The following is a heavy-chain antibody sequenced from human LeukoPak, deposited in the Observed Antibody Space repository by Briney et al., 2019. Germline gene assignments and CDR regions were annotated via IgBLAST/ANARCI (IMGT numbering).Heavy chain of an antibody. J-gene: IGHJ4*02. D-gene: IGHD5-24*01. CDR2: IFHSGTT. CDR1: GYFISSGYY. Sequence: SETLSLTCTVSGYFISSGYYWGWIRQPPGKGLEWIGSIFHSGTTYYDPSLKSRVTISVDTSKNQFSLKLSSVTAADTALYYCARHNFRNGYNRPFDYWGQGTLVTVSS. CDR3: ARHNFRNGYNRPFDY. V-gene: IGHV4-38-2*02.